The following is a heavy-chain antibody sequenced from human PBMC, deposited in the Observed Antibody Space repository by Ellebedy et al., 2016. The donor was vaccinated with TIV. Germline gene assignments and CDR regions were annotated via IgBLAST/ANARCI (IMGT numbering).Heavy chain of an antibody. CDR2: IHHSGST. V-gene: IGHV4-59*12. D-gene: IGHD4-23*01. CDR3: ARDTEATTGGRDYNYYGMDV. J-gene: IGHJ6*02. Sequence: SETLSLTCTVSGGSISGYYWDWVRQPPGKALEWIGHIHHSGSTGYNPSPESRVTMSLDTSKNQFSLQLSSVTAADTAVYYCARDTEATTGGRDYNYYGMDVWGQGTLVTVSS. CDR1: GGSISGYY.